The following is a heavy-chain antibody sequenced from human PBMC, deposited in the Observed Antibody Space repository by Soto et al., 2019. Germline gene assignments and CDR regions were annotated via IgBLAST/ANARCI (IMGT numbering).Heavy chain of an antibody. V-gene: IGHV3-30*18. CDR2: ISVDGSYK. J-gene: IGHJ4*02. D-gene: IGHD2-21*01. CDR3: VKSKDMGGSDFKVDY. Sequence: QVHLVESGGGVVQPGRSLRLSCAASGFTFSSYGMHWVRQAPGKGLEWVAVISVDGSYKYYGDSVKGRFTVSRDNSKNTLYVQVNSLRAEDTAVYYCVKSKDMGGSDFKVDYWGQGTLVTVSS. CDR1: GFTFSSYG.